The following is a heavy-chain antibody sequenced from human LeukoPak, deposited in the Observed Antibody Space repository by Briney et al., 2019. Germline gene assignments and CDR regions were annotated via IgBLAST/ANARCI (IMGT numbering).Heavy chain of an antibody. CDR3: VRDLGGRSGH. J-gene: IGHJ4*02. D-gene: IGHD1-26*01. CDR1: GFTFSSNW. CDR2: SNEDGSTT. V-gene: IGHV3-74*01. Sequence: PGGSLRLSCAASGFTFSSNWMHGVRQAPGKGLVWVSRSNEDGSTTNYADSVKGRFTISRDNAKNTLYLQMNSLTAEDTAVYYCVRDLGGRSGHWGQGTLVTVSS.